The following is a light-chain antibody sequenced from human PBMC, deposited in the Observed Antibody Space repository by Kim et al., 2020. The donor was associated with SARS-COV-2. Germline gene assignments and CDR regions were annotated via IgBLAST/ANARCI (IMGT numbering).Light chain of an antibody. J-gene: IGLJ2*01. Sequence: QSITISCTGTSSDVGGYNYVSWYQQHPGKAPKLMIYDVSKRPSGVSNRFSGSKSGNTASLTISGLQAEDEADYYCSSYTSSSTLGVFGGGTQLTV. CDR2: DVS. CDR3: SSYTSSSTLGV. CDR1: SSDVGGYNY. V-gene: IGLV2-14*04.